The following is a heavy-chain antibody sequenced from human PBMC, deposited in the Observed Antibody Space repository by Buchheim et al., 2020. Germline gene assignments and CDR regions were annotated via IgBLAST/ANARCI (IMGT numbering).Heavy chain of an antibody. CDR1: GFTFSSYG. J-gene: IGHJ1*01. D-gene: IGHD3-22*01. CDR2: IWSDGSNK. CDR3: ARDSYYDDGYYYGYFQH. Sequence: QVQLEESGGGVVQPGRSLRLSCAASGFTFSSYGMHWFRQPPGKGLEWVAVIWSDGSNKYYADSVKGRFTISRDNSKSTLYLQMNSLRDEDTAVYYCARDSYYDDGYYYGYFQHWGQGTL. V-gene: IGHV3-33*01.